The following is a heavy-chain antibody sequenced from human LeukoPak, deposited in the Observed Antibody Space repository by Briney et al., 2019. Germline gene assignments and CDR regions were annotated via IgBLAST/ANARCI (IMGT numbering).Heavy chain of an antibody. V-gene: IGHV3-30*04. CDR1: GFTFSSYA. CDR3: ARGQWLPLDY. CDR2: ISYDGSNK. J-gene: IGHJ4*02. D-gene: IGHD6-19*01. Sequence: GGSLRLSCAASGFTFSSYAMHWVRQAPGKGLEWVVVISYDGSNKHYADSVKGRFTISRDNSKNTLYLQMNSLRAEDTAVYYCARGQWLPLDYWGQGTLVTVSS.